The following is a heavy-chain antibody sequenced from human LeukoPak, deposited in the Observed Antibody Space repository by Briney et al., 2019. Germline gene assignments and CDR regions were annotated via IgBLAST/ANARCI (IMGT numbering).Heavy chain of an antibody. CDR1: GFSFSSYS. D-gene: IGHD3-22*01. CDR3: ARAKMFYYEGGTYSHAFDI. Sequence: GGSLRLSCAASGFSFSSYSMNWVRQAPGKGLEWVSSINTNSNYIYYADSVKGLFTISRDNAKNSLYLQMNSLRAEDTAVYYCARAKMFYYEGGTYSHAFDIWGQGTMVTVSS. J-gene: IGHJ3*02. V-gene: IGHV3-21*01. CDR2: INTNSNYI.